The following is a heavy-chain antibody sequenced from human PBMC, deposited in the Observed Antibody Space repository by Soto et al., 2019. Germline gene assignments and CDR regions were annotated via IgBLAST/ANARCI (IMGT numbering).Heavy chain of an antibody. CDR2: IYYSGST. D-gene: IGHD6-19*01. J-gene: IGHJ4*02. CDR3: ARDRWGSGWYDY. V-gene: IGHV4-59*01. Sequence: PSETLSLTCTVSGGSISSYYWSWIRHPPGKGLEWIGYIYYSGSTNYNPSLKSRVTISVDTSKNQFSLKLSSVTAADTAVYYCARDRWGSGWYDYWGQGTLVTVSS. CDR1: GGSISSYY.